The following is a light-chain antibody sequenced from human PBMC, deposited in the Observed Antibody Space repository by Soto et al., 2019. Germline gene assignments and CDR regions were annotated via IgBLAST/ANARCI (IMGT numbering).Light chain of an antibody. Sequence: EIVLTQSPGTLSLSPGEXATLSCRASQSVSSKYLAWYQQKPGQAPRVLIYGTSIRASGVPERFSGGGSGTDFTLTITRLEPEDFAVYYCQQYGSSLFTFGPGTKADIK. CDR1: QSVSSKY. CDR2: GTS. CDR3: QQYGSSLFT. V-gene: IGKV3-20*01. J-gene: IGKJ3*01.